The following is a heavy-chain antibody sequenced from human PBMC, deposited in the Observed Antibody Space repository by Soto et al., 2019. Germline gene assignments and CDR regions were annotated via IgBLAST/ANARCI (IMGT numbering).Heavy chain of an antibody. CDR1: GFTFGSYA. CDR3: AKDFDYYDSSGYYSANFDY. D-gene: IGHD3-22*01. V-gene: IGHV3-23*01. CDR2: ISGSGGST. J-gene: IGHJ4*02. Sequence: GGSLRISCAASGFTFGSYARSWVRQDQGKGLEWVSAISGSGGSTYYADSVKGRFTISRDNSKNTLYLQMNSLRAEDTAVYYCAKDFDYYDSSGYYSANFDYWGQGTLVTVSS.